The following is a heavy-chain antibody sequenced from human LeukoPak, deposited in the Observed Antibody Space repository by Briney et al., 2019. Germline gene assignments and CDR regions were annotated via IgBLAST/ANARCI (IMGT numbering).Heavy chain of an antibody. CDR2: INHSGST. CDR1: GGSFSGYY. V-gene: IGHV4-34*01. CDR3: GRGPYYKFDP. Sequence: SETLSLTCAVYGGSFSGYYWSWIRQPPGKGLEWIGEINHSGSTNYNPSLKSRVTISVDTSKNQFSLKLSSVTAADTAVYYCGRGPYYKFDPWGQGTLVTVSS. D-gene: IGHD3-10*01. J-gene: IGHJ5*02.